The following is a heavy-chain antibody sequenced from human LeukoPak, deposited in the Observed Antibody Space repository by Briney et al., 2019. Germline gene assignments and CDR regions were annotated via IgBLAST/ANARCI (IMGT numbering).Heavy chain of an antibody. D-gene: IGHD6-19*01. J-gene: IGHJ5*02. CDR1: GFTVSSNY. Sequence: GGSLRLSCAASGFTVSSNYMSWVRQAPGKGPEWVSVIYSGGSTYYADSVKGRFTISRDNSKNTLYLQMNSLRAADTAVYYCAGPVAWLVGHHNWFDPWGQGTLVTVSS. CDR2: IYSGGST. V-gene: IGHV3-66*01. CDR3: AGPVAWLVGHHNWFDP.